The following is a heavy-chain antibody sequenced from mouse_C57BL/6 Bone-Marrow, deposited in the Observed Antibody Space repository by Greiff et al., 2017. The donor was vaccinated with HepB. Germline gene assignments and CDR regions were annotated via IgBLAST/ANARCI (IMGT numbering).Heavy chain of an antibody. CDR1: GFNIKDDY. J-gene: IGHJ2*01. V-gene: IGHV14-4*01. CDR3: TSGTRGYFDY. D-gene: IGHD4-1*01. Sequence: EVQLQQSGAELVRPGASVKLSCTASGFNIKDDYMHWVKQRPEQGLEWIGWIDPENGDTEYASKFQGKATITADTSSNTAYLQLSSLTSEDTAVYYCTSGTRGYFDYWGQGTTLTVSS. CDR2: IDPENGDT.